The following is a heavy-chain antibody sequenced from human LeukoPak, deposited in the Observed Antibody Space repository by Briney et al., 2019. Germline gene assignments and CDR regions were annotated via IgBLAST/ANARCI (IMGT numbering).Heavy chain of an antibody. J-gene: IGHJ3*02. Sequence: SETLSLTCAVYGGSFSGYYWSWIRQPPGKGLEWIGEINHSGSTNYNPSLKSRVTISVDTSKNQFSLKLSSVAAADTAVYYCAGRLWRRDGYNLSAFDIWGQGTMVTVSS. CDR3: AGRLWRRDGYNLSAFDI. CDR2: INHSGST. CDR1: GGSFSGYY. V-gene: IGHV4-34*01. D-gene: IGHD5-24*01.